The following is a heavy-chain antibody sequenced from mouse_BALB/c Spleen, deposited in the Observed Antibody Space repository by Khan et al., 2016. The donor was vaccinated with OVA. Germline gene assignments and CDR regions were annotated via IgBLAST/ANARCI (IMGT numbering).Heavy chain of an antibody. J-gene: IGHJ3*01. CDR1: GYPFTSYY. D-gene: IGHD2-2*01. CDR3: ARHGYVAWFAY. Sequence: EVQLQESGPELMKPGASVKISCKASGYPFTSYYIHWVKQSHGKSLEWIGYIDPFNGGTSYNPKFKGKATLTVDKSSSTAYMHLSSLTSDDSAVYYCARHGYVAWFAYWGQGTLVTVSA. V-gene: IGHV1S135*01. CDR2: IDPFNGGT.